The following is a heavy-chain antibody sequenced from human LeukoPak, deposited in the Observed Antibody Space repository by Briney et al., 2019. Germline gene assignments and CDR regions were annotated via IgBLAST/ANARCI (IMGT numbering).Heavy chain of an antibody. CDR2: INPNSGGT. Sequence: ASVKVSCKASGYTFTSYYMHWVRQAPGQGLEWMGWINPNSGGTNYAQKFQGRVTMTRDTSISTAYMELSRLRSDDTAVYYCARVYDFYYNMDVWGKGTTVTVSS. V-gene: IGHV1-2*02. D-gene: IGHD5/OR15-5a*01. CDR3: ARVYDFYYNMDV. J-gene: IGHJ6*03. CDR1: GYTFTSYY.